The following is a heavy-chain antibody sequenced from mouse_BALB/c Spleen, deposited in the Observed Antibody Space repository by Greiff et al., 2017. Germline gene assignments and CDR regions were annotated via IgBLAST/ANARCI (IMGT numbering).Heavy chain of an antibody. J-gene: IGHJ4*01. D-gene: IGHD3-1*01. CDR1: GYAFSSYW. CDR2: IYPGDGDT. Sequence: QVQLQQSGAELVRPGSSVKISCKASGYAFSSYWMNWVKQRPGQGLEWIGQIYPGDGDTNYNGKFKGKATLTADKSSSTAYMQLSSLTSEDSAVYFCAREVGLRGPYAMDYWGQGTSVTVSS. CDR3: AREVGLRGPYAMDY. V-gene: IGHV1-80*01.